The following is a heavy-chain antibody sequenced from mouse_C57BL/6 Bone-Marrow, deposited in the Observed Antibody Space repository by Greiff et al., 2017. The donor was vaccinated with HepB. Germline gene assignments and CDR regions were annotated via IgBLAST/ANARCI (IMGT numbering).Heavy chain of an antibody. J-gene: IGHJ4*01. CDR3: TRMVTTGDYAMDY. CDR1: GYTFTSYW. D-gene: IGHD2-2*01. Sequence: VQLQQSGTVLARPGASVKMSCKTSGYTFTSYWMHWVKQRPGQGLEWIGAIYPGNSDTSYNQKFKGKAKLTAVTSASTAYMELSSLTNEDSAVYYCTRMVTTGDYAMDYWGQGTSVTVSS. CDR2: IYPGNSDT. V-gene: IGHV1-5*01.